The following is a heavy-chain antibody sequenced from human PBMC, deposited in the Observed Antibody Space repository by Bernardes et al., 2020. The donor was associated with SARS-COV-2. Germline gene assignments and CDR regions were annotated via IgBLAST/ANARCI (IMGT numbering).Heavy chain of an antibody. Sequence: ASVKVSCKASGYTFTDYYMHWVRQAPGQGLEWVGWIYPKSGDTNYAQKFQGRVTMTRDTSLSTAYMELSRLRSDDTATYYCVSVTWSQYDDFDVWGPRGVDGGRPLDSWGRGTLVTVSS. J-gene: IGHJ4*03. CDR1: GYTFTDYY. CDR3: VSVTWSQYDDFDVWGPRGVDGGRPLDS. D-gene: IGHD3-16*01. V-gene: IGHV1-2*02. CDR2: IYPKSGDT.